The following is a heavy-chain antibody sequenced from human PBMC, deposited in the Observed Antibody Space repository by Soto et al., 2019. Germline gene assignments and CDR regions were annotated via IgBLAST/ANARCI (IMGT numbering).Heavy chain of an antibody. CDR2: IYHSGYT. Sequence: QMRLQESGSGLVKPSQTLSLTCAVSSGTISSGGYAWNWIRQPPGKGLEWIGYIYHSGYTSYNPSLKNRVTISVDKSKNQFSLTLSFVTAADTAVYYCARDSLTGNYFDPWAQGTLVTVSS. J-gene: IGHJ5*02. D-gene: IGHD1-7*01. CDR3: ARDSLTGNYFDP. V-gene: IGHV4-30-2*01. CDR1: SGTISSGGYA.